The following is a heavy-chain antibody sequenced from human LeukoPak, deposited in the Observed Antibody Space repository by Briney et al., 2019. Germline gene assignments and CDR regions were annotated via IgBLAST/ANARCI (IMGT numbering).Heavy chain of an antibody. CDR3: ARGFTIFVSGAFDI. Sequence: SVKVSCKASGGTFSSYAISWVRQAPGQGLEWMGRIIPIFGTANYAQKFQGRVTITTDESTSTAYMELSSLRSEDTAVYYCARGFTIFVSGAFDIWGQGTMVTVSS. CDR1: GGTFSSYA. D-gene: IGHD3-3*01. V-gene: IGHV1-69*05. CDR2: IIPIFGTA. J-gene: IGHJ3*02.